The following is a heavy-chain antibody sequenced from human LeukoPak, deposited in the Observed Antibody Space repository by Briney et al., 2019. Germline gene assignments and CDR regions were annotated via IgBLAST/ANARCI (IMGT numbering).Heavy chain of an antibody. V-gene: IGHV3-48*03. CDR3: ARDPWGYYYDTNGYSYFDL. Sequence: PGGSLRLSCAASGFTFNSYEMNWVRQAPGKGLEWVSYISSSGSNILNADSVKGRFTISRDNAKSSLYLQMNSLRAEDTAVYYCARDPWGYYYDTNGYSYFDLWGRGTLVTVSS. CDR1: GFTFNSYE. CDR2: ISSSGSNI. D-gene: IGHD3-22*01. J-gene: IGHJ2*01.